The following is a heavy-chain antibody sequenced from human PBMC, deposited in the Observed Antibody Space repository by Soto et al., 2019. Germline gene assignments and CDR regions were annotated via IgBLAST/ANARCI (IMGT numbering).Heavy chain of an antibody. V-gene: IGHV1-69*12. Sequence: QVQLVPSGAEVKKPESSVKVSCNAPGGTFSTYAISWVRQAPGQGLEWMGGIIPMFGTANYAQRFQDRVTITADASTTTVNMEPSSLRSEDTAVYFCASGIQLWLRRINNGDSGWGQGTLVTVSS. CDR3: ASGIQLWLRRINNGDSG. CDR2: IIPMFGTA. CDR1: GGTFSTYA. D-gene: IGHD5-18*01. J-gene: IGHJ4*02.